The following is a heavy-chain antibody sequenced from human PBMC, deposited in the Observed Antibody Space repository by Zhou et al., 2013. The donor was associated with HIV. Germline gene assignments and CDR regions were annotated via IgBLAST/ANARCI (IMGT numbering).Heavy chain of an antibody. V-gene: IGHV1-46*01. CDR2: INPFGGST. D-gene: IGHD2-2*01. Sequence: QVQLVQSGAEVQKPGASVKVSCKASGYTFTSYYLHWVRQAPGQGLEWMGIINPFGGSTSYAQKFQGRVTMTRDTSTSTVYMELTSLRSEDTAVYYCATMGRHRGQLPLDTQGNWFDPWGQGTLVTVSS. CDR3: ATMGRHRGQLPLDTQGNWFDP. J-gene: IGHJ5*02. CDR1: GYTFTSYY.